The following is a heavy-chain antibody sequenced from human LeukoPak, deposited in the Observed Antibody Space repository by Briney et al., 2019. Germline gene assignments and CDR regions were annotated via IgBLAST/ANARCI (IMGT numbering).Heavy chain of an antibody. D-gene: IGHD5-18*01. V-gene: IGHV4-59*01. CDR1: GGSISSYY. J-gene: IGHJ6*03. Sequence: SETLSLTCTVSGGSISSYYWSWIRQPPGKGLEWIAYINYSGSTNYNPSLKSRVTISVDTTKNQFSLKLRPVTTANTAVYYCARTTEGGYAYGYFYYYYMDVWGEGTTVTISS. CDR2: INYSGST. CDR3: ARTTEGGYAYGYFYYYYMDV.